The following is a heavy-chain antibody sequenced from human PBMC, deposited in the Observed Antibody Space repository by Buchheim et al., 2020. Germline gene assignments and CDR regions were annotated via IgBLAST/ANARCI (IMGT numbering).Heavy chain of an antibody. CDR3: VREHDSGDFDS. CDR1: GGSISSGDYY. Sequence: QVQLQESGPGLVKPSQTLSLTCTVSGGSISSGDYYWTWIRQPPEKGLEWIGFVHHSGSTNYNPSLRSRLAMSVDTSKNQFSLKLTSVTAADTAVYYCVREHDSGDFDSWGQGTL. D-gene: IGHD4-17*01. V-gene: IGHV4-30-4*01. J-gene: IGHJ4*02. CDR2: VHHSGST.